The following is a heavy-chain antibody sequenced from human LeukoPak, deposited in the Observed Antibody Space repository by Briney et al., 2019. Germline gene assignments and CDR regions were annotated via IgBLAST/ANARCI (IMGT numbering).Heavy chain of an antibody. D-gene: IGHD5-18*01. CDR1: GFTFSSYT. CDR2: ISSSSGYI. CDR3: ARDPGLGGGYSYGSGYYFDY. Sequence: GGSLRLSCAASGFTFSSYTMSWVRQAPGKGLEWVSSISSSSGYIYYADSVKGRFTISRDNAKNSLYLQMNSLRAEDTAVYYCARDPGLGGGYSYGSGYYFDYWGQGTLVTVSS. J-gene: IGHJ4*02. V-gene: IGHV3-21*01.